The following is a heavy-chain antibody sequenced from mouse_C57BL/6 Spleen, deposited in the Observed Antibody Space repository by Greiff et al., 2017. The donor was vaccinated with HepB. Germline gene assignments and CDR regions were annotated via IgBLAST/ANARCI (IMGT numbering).Heavy chain of an antibody. Sequence: EVQLVESGGGLVKPGGSLKLSCAASGFTFSSYAMSWVRQTPEKRLEWVATISDGGSYTYYPDNVKGRFTISRDNAKNNLYLQMSHLKSEDTAMYYCARDHYGSSCAYWGQGTLVTVSA. V-gene: IGHV5-4*01. D-gene: IGHD1-1*01. J-gene: IGHJ3*01. CDR3: ARDHYGSSCAY. CDR1: GFTFSSYA. CDR2: ISDGGSYT.